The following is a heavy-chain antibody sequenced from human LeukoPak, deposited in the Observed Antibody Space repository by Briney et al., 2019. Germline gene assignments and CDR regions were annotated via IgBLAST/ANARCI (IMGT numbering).Heavy chain of an antibody. D-gene: IGHD6-19*01. CDR1: GFTFSSYA. V-gene: IGHV3-23*01. CDR3: AKQQWLVLVSWFDP. J-gene: IGHJ5*02. CDR2: ISGSGGST. Sequence: PGGSLRLSCAASGFTFSSYAMSWVRQAPGKGLEWVSAISGSGGSTYYADSVKGRFTISRDNSKNTLYQQMNSLRAEDTAVYYCAKQQWLVLVSWFDPWGQGTLVTVSS.